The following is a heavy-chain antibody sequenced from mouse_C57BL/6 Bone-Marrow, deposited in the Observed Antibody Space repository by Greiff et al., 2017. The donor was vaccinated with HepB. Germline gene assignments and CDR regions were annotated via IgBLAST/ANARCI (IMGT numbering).Heavy chain of an antibody. V-gene: IGHV1-64*01. D-gene: IGHD2-1*01. CDR2: IHPNSGST. CDR1: GYTFTSYW. Sequence: QVQLQQPGAELVKPGASVKLSCKASGYTFTSYWMHWVKQRPGQGLEWIGMIHPNSGSTNYNEKFKSKATLTVDKSSSTAYMQLSSLTSEDSAVYYCARDYGNYGAWFAYWGQGTLVTVSA. J-gene: IGHJ3*01. CDR3: ARDYGNYGAWFAY.